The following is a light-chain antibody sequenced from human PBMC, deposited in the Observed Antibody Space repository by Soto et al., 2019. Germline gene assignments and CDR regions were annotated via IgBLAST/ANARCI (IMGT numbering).Light chain of an antibody. CDR3: CSYAGSSTPLI. CDR1: SSDVGSYNL. V-gene: IGLV2-23*02. J-gene: IGLJ1*01. CDR2: GVS. Sequence: QSVLTQPASVSGSPGQSITISCTGTSSDVGSYNLVSWYQQHPGKAPKLMIYGVSKRPSGVSNRFSGSKSGNTASLTISGLQAEDEADYYCCSYAGSSTPLIFGTGTKVTVL.